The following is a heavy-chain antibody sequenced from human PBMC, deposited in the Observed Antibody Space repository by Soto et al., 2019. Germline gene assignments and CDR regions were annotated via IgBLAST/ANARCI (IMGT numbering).Heavy chain of an antibody. CDR2: IYYNEVT. D-gene: IGHD4-17*01. CDR1: GDSINNGEYY. CDR3: ARDHTVTTGAFDI. Sequence: QVQLQESGPGLLKPSQTLSLTCNVSGDSINNGEYYWSWFRQPPGKGLEWIGYIYYNEVTYYNPSLKRRPTISLETSKNQFSLQLTSVTAEDTAVYYCARDHTVTTGAFDIWGPGTMVTVSS. V-gene: IGHV4-30-4*01. J-gene: IGHJ3*02.